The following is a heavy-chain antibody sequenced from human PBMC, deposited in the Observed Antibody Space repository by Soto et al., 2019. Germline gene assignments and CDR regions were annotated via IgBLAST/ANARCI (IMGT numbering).Heavy chain of an antibody. CDR2: INSDGSST. CDR3: ARVGAAADLAYYYYMDV. J-gene: IGHJ6*03. D-gene: IGHD6-13*01. Sequence: GGSLRLSCAASGFTFSSYWMHWVRQAPGKGLVWVSRINSDGSSTSYADSVKGRFTISRDNAKNTLYLQMNSLRAEDTAVYYCARVGAAADLAYYYYMDVWGKGTTVTVSS. CDR1: GFTFSSYW. V-gene: IGHV3-74*01.